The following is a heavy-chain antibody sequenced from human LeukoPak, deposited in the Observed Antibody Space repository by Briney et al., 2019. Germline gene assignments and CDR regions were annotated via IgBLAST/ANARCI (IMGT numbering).Heavy chain of an antibody. J-gene: IGHJ4*02. Sequence: PGGSLRLSCAASGFTFSAYWMHWVRQAPGKGLVWVSRINSDGSSRTYADSVKGRFTISRDNAKNTLYLQMNSLRAEDTAMYYCANHPGGSFDYWGQGTLVAVSS. V-gene: IGHV3-74*01. D-gene: IGHD1-14*01. CDR3: ANHPGGSFDY. CDR1: GFTFSAYW. CDR2: INSDGSSR.